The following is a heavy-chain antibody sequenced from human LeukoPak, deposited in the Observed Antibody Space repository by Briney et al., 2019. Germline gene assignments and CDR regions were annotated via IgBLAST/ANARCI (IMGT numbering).Heavy chain of an antibody. CDR2: IAYDGKTT. D-gene: IGHD3-10*01. J-gene: IGHJ4*02. CDR3: AKEMGFKIREVMLGFFEY. CDR1: GFTFSTYG. Sequence: GRSLRLSCAASGFTFSTYGTHWVRQAPGKGLEWVAVIAYDGKTTYYADSVKGRFTISRDNSKKTLYLEMNSLRAEDTAVYYCAKEMGFKIREVMLGFFEYWGQGTLVTVSS. V-gene: IGHV3-30*18.